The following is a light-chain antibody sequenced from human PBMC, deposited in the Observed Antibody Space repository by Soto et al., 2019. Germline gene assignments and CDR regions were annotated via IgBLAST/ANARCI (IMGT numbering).Light chain of an antibody. CDR3: SSYTSSSTPYV. Sequence: QSALTQPASVSGSPGQSIAISCTGTSSDIGDYNYVSWYQQHPVKAPKPIIYDVSNRPSGVSDRFSGSKSGNTASLTISGLQAEDEADYYCSSYTSSSTPYVFGTGTKVTVL. V-gene: IGLV2-14*01. J-gene: IGLJ1*01. CDR1: SSDIGDYNY. CDR2: DVS.